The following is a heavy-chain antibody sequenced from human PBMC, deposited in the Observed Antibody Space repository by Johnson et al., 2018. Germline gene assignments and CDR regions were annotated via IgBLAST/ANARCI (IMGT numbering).Heavy chain of an antibody. Sequence: VQLQESGGGLVKPGGSLKLSCAASGFTFSNSAMHWVRQASGKGLEWVGRIITKRDNYATAYGASVKGRFTISRDDSKNKAYLQMNSLKTEDTAVYFCTRVELGADYYGMDVWGQGTTVTVSS. V-gene: IGHV3-73*02. D-gene: IGHD1-7*01. CDR2: IITKRDNYAT. J-gene: IGHJ6*02. CDR3: TRVELGADYYGMDV. CDR1: GFTFSNSA.